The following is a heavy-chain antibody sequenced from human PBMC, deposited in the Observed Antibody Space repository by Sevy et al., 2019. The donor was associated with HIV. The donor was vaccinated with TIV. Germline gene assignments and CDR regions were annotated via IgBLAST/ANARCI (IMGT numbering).Heavy chain of an antibody. Sequence: GESLKISCRASGYDFANNWIGWVRQMPGEGLEWMGIIYPGDSDTRYTPSFEGRVTISAYKSVNTAYLQWSSLKAPDTATYYCARPVGYAASWGQGTLVTVSS. D-gene: IGHD5-12*01. CDR1: GYDFANNW. J-gene: IGHJ5*02. V-gene: IGHV5-51*01. CDR3: ARPVGYAAS. CDR2: IYPGDSDT.